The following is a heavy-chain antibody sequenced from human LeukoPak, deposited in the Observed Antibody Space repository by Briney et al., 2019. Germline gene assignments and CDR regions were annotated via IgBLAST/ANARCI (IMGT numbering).Heavy chain of an antibody. CDR2: IYYSGST. Sequence: SETLSLTCTVSGGSISSYYWSWIRQPPGKGLEWIGYIYYSGSTNYNPSLKSRVTISVDTSKNQFSLKLSSVTAADTAVYYCARDTPPSVYWGQGTLVTVSS. V-gene: IGHV4-59*01. CDR3: ARDTPPSVY. CDR1: GGSISSYY. J-gene: IGHJ4*02.